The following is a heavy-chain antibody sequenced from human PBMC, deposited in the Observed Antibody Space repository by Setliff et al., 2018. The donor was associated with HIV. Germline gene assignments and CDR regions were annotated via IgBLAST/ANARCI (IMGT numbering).Heavy chain of an antibody. D-gene: IGHD1-26*01. CDR2: ISSSSSYI. CDR1: GFTFSSYS. Sequence: GGSLRLSCAASGFTFSSYSINWVRQAPGKGLEWVSSISSSSSYIYYADSVKGRFTISRNNAKNSLYLQMNSLRAEDTAVYYCARESIVGATGDAFDIWGQGTMVTVSS. J-gene: IGHJ3*02. V-gene: IGHV3-21*01. CDR3: ARESIVGATGDAFDI.